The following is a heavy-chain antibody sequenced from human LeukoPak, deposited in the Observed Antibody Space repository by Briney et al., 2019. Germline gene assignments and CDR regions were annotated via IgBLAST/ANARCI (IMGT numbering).Heavy chain of an antibody. CDR1: GFTVSSNY. V-gene: IGHV3-53*01. D-gene: IGHD1-26*01. J-gene: IGHJ4*02. Sequence: PGGSLRLSCAASGFTVSSNYMSWVRQAPGKGLEWVSVIYSGGSTYYADSVKGRFTISRDNSKNTLYLQMNSLRAEDTAVYYCAKDNWELLRGYFDYWGQGTLVTVSS. CDR2: IYSGGST. CDR3: AKDNWELLRGYFDY.